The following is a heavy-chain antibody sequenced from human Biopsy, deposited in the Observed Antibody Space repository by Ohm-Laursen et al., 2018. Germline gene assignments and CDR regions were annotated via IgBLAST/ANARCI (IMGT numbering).Heavy chain of an antibody. Sequence: TLSLTWTVYGESFNGYYWSWIRQTPGKGLEWIGEINHSGRTNYNPSLKSRVTISVDTSKNQFSLKVRSVTAADMAVYYCVRGVDYYDPYHYYALDVWGQGTTVTVSS. CDR2: INHSGRT. CDR1: GESFNGYY. D-gene: IGHD3-22*01. CDR3: VRGVDYYDPYHYYALDV. J-gene: IGHJ6*02. V-gene: IGHV4-34*01.